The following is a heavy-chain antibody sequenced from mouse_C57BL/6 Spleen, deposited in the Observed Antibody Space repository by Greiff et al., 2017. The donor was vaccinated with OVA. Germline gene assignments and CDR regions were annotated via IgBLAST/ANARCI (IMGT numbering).Heavy chain of an antibody. CDR3: ARGYGNPFAY. CDR1: GFTFSDYY. CDR2: ISNGGGST. D-gene: IGHD2-1*01. V-gene: IGHV5-12*01. J-gene: IGHJ3*01. Sequence: EVKLVESGGGLVQPGGSLKLSCAASGFTFSDYYMYWVRQTPEKRLEWVAYISNGGGSTYYPDTVKGRFTISRDNAKNTLYLQMSRLKSEDTAMYYCARGYGNPFAYWGQGTLVTVSA.